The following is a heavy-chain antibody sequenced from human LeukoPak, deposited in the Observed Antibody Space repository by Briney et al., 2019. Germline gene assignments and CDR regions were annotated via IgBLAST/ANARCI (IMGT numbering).Heavy chain of an antibody. Sequence: ASVKVSCKASGYTFSSYGISWVRQAPGQGLEWMGWINPNSGCTNYAQKFQGRVTMNRDTSISTAYMELSSLRSDDTAVYYCARDLTMVRGVIITWFDPWGQGTLVTVSS. CDR3: ARDLTMVRGVIITWFDP. CDR2: INPNSGCT. CDR1: GYTFSSYG. D-gene: IGHD3-10*01. V-gene: IGHV1-2*02. J-gene: IGHJ5*02.